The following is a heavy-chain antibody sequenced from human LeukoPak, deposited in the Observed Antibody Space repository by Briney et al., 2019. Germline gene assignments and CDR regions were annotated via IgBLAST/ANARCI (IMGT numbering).Heavy chain of an antibody. D-gene: IGHD4-17*01. V-gene: IGHV3-21*01. J-gene: IGHJ4*02. CDR1: GFTFSSYT. CDR2: ISGRSSYI. Sequence: GGSLRLSCAASGFTFSSYTMNWVRQAPGKGLEWVSSISGRSSYIDYADSVKGRFTISRDNDKNSLYLQMNSLRAEDTAVYYCAKDLNGDYEGGNFDYWGQGTLVTVSS. CDR3: AKDLNGDYEGGNFDY.